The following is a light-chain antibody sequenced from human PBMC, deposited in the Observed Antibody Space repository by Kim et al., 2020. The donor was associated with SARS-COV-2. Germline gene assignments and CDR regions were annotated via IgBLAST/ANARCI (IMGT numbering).Light chain of an antibody. CDR1: KIAKKS. CDR2: YDS. V-gene: IGLV3-21*04. J-gene: IGLJ2*01. Sequence: SYELTQAPSMSVAPGETAKITCGGEKIAKKSVHWYQVKPGQAPVVVIHYDSDRPAGVPERFSGSNSGNTATLTISSVDAGDEADYYCQIWHSGSDVFGGGTQLTVL. CDR3: QIWHSGSDV.